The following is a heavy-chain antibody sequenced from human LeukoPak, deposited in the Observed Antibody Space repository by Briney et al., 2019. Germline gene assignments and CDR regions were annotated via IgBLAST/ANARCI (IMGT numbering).Heavy chain of an antibody. J-gene: IGHJ5*02. V-gene: IGHV4-59*01. D-gene: IGHD2-15*01. Sequence: SETLSLTCTVSGGSISSYYWSWIRQPPGKGLEWIGYIYYSGSTNYNPSLKSRVTISVDTSKNQFSLKLSSVTAADTAVYYCARETGYCSGGSCYVWFDPWGQGTLVTVSS. CDR2: IYYSGST. CDR1: GGSISSYY. CDR3: ARETGYCSGGSCYVWFDP.